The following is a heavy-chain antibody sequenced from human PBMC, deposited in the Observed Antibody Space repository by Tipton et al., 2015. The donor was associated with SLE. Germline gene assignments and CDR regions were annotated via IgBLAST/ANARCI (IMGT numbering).Heavy chain of an antibody. D-gene: IGHD3-10*01. CDR3: ARVWFGERAFDI. CDR2: INHSGST. CDR1: GGSFSGYY. Sequence: GLVKPSETLSLTCAVYGGSFSGYYWSWIRQPPGKGLEWIGEINHSGSTNYNPSLKSRVTISVDTSKNQFSLKLSSVTAADTAVYYCARVWFGERAFDIWGQGTMVTVPS. V-gene: IGHV4-34*01. J-gene: IGHJ3*02.